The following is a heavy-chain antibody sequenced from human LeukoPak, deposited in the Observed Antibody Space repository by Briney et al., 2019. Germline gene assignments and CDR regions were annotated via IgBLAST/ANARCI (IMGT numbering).Heavy chain of an antibody. V-gene: IGHV3-15*01. CDR1: GFTFGNVW. CDR3: TTDFFQGYSGS. J-gene: IGHJ5*02. CDR2: IKTTTVGGTT. Sequence: PGGSLRLSCAASGFTFGNVWMTWVRQAPGKGLECVGRIKTTTVGGTTDYAAPVKGRFTISRDDSKNMVYLQMKSLQTEDTAVYYCTTDFFQGYSGSWGQGTLVTVSS. D-gene: IGHD5-12*01.